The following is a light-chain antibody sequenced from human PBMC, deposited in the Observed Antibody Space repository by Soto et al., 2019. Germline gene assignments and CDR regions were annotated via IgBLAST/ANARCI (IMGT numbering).Light chain of an antibody. Sequence: DIQMTQSPSSLSASVGDRVTITCRSSQSITNYLNWYQQKPGKAPSLLIYKASSLESGVPSRFSGSGSGTEFTLTISSLQPDDFATYYCQQLNSYPLTFGGGTKV. J-gene: IGKJ4*01. CDR2: KAS. V-gene: IGKV1-5*03. CDR1: QSITNY. CDR3: QQLNSYPLT.